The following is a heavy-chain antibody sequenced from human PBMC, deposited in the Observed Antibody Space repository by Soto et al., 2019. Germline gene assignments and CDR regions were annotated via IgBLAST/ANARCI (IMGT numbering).Heavy chain of an antibody. Sequence: GGSLRLSCAASGFTFSSYSMSWVRQAPGKGLEWASGFRSGGDDGTTYYADSVKGRFTISRDNSKNTLFLQMNSLRAEDTAIYYCAKKVNSGPGSQYFDYWGQGTLVTVSS. CDR1: GFTFSSYS. CDR2: FRSGGDDGTT. J-gene: IGHJ4*02. V-gene: IGHV3-23*01. D-gene: IGHD3-10*01. CDR3: AKKVNSGPGSQYFDY.